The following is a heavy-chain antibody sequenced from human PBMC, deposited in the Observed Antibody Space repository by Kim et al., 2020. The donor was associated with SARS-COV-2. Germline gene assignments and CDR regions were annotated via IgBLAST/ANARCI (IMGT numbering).Heavy chain of an antibody. J-gene: IGHJ1*01. V-gene: IGHV3-74*01. CDR3: ARAGDYDFSCYYGVFHR. D-gene: IGHD3-22*01. Sequence: DSVKGRFTISRDNAKNTLYLQMNSLRPEDTAVYYCARAGDYDFSCYYGVFHRWGQGALVTVSS.